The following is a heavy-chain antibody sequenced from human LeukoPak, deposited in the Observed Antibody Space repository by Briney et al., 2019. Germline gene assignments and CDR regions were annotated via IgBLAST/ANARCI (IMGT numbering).Heavy chain of an antibody. CDR2: IKQDGSEK. D-gene: IGHD6-13*01. CDR3: ARGGSSWPLPFDY. V-gene: IGHV3-7*01. Sequence: GGSLRLSCVASGFTFSSRDWMTWVRQAPGKGLEWVANIKQDGSEKNYVDSVKGRFTISRDNAKNTLYLQMNSLRAEDTAVYYCARGGSSWPLPFDYWGQGTLVTVSS. J-gene: IGHJ4*02. CDR1: GFTFSSRDW.